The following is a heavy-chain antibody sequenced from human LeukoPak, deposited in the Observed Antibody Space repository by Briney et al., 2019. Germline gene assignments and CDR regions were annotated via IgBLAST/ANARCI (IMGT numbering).Heavy chain of an antibody. D-gene: IGHD4-17*01. CDR1: GGSFSGYY. V-gene: IGHV4-34*01. CDR3: ARHLYGDAYYYYYIDV. J-gene: IGHJ6*03. CDR2: INHRGCT. Sequence: SETLSLTYAVYGGSFSGYYWRWIRQPPGKGLEWMGEINHRGCTNHNPSLKSRVTISVDTSKNQVSLKLSSVTAADTAVYYCARHLYGDAYYYYYIDVWGKGTTVTISS.